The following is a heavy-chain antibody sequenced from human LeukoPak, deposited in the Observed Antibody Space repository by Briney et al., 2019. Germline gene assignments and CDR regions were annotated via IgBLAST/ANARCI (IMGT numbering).Heavy chain of an antibody. V-gene: IGHV1-2*02. CDR3: ARTGYDYVWGSYRSPPIFDY. CDR1: GYTFTGYY. CDR2: INPNSGGT. Sequence: ASVKVSCKASGYTFTGYYMHWVRQAPGQGLEWMGWINPNSGGTNYAQKFQGRVTMTRDTSISTAYMELSRLRSDDTAVYYCARTGYDYVWGSYRSPPIFDYWGQGTLVTVSS. J-gene: IGHJ4*02. D-gene: IGHD3-16*02.